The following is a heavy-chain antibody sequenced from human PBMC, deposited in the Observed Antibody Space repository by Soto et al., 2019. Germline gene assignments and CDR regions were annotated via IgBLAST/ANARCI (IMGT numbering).Heavy chain of an antibody. J-gene: IGHJ6*02. Sequence: EVQVVETGGGSIQRGGSLRLSCAASGFSVSNNYMNWVRQAPGKGLEWVSLIYSGGSTYYADSVKGRFTISRDNSKNTVDLQMTSLRADDTAVYYCARELSADRYSHYGLDVWGQGTTVIVSS. CDR1: GFSVSNNY. CDR2: IYSGGST. V-gene: IGHV3-53*02. D-gene: IGHD2-21*01. CDR3: ARELSADRYSHYGLDV.